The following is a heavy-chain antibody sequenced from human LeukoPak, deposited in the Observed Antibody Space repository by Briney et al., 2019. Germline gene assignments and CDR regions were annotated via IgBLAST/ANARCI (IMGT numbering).Heavy chain of an antibody. CDR3: ARDGVWGYDIFRRRTYNWFDP. J-gene: IGHJ5*02. V-gene: IGHV1-46*01. Sequence: ASVKVSCKASGYTFTGYYMHWVRQAPGQGLEWMGIINPSGGSTSYAQKFQGRVTMTRDTSTSTVYMELGSLRSEDTAVYYCARDGVWGYDIFRRRTYNWFDPRGQGTLVTVSS. D-gene: IGHD3-9*01. CDR2: INPSGGST. CDR1: GYTFTGYY.